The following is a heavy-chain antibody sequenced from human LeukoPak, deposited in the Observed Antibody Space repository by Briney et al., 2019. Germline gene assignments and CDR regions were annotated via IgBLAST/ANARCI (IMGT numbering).Heavy chain of an antibody. Sequence: ASVKVSCKASGYTFTSYDINWVRQATGQGLEWMGWMNPNSGNTGYAQKFQGRVTMTRNTSISTAYMELSSLRSEDTAAYYCARGPSGITIFGVVPSRKNWFDPWGQGTLVTVSS. J-gene: IGHJ5*02. D-gene: IGHD3-3*01. V-gene: IGHV1-8*01. CDR1: GYTFTSYD. CDR2: MNPNSGNT. CDR3: ARGPSGITIFGVVPSRKNWFDP.